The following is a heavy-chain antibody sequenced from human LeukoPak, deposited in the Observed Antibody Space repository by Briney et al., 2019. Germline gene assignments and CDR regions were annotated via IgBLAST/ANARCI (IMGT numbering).Heavy chain of an antibody. CDR2: INVNGGAM. D-gene: IGHD6-13*01. V-gene: IGHV3-11*01. CDR1: GFSFKDYY. CDR3: ARGPRILAAGSYYFDY. Sequence: GGSLRLSCAASGFSFKDYYFSWLRRAPGKGLEWVSFINVNGGAMYYADFVKGRFPISRDNAKSSLYLEMNSLRVEDTAVYYCARGPRILAAGSYYFDYWGQGSLVTVSS. J-gene: IGHJ4*02.